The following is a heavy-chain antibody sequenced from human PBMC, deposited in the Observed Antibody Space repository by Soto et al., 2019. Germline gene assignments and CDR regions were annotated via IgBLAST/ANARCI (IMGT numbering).Heavy chain of an antibody. Sequence: QVQLEQSGAEVKKPGASVKISCKTSGYTFTSYTLHWVRQAPGQGLEWMGWINAGNGREKYSQRFQDRVSLSTDKSATTPYMELRSPTSEDTAVYYCARGGGWVGEASFDSWGQGTQVIVSS. J-gene: IGHJ4*02. V-gene: IGHV1-3*01. CDR1: GYTFTSYT. CDR2: INAGNGRE. D-gene: IGHD3-10*01. CDR3: ARGGGWVGEASFDS.